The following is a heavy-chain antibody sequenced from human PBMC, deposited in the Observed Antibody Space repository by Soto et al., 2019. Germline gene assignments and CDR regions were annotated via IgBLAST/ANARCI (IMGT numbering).Heavy chain of an antibody. D-gene: IGHD5-12*01. CDR3: AKEGSVVATTPDFDY. CDR1: GFTFSSYG. Sequence: QVQLVESGGGVVQPGRSLRLSCAASGFTFSSYGMHWVRQAPGKGLEWVAVMSYDGSYKYYADSMKGRVTISRDNSKNTLYVQMNSLRAEDTAVYYCAKEGSVVATTPDFDYWGQGTLVTVSS. V-gene: IGHV3-30*18. CDR2: MSYDGSYK. J-gene: IGHJ4*02.